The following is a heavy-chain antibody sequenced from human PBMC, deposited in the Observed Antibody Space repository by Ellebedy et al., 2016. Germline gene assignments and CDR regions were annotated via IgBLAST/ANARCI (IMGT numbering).Heavy chain of an antibody. J-gene: IGHJ4*02. CDR3: RQGHYFDQ. Sequence: GGSLRLSXTASGLNFNTFFMTWVRQAPGKGLEWVSTISPGSDITRLADSVKGRFTISRDNSKNTLYLQMNNLRVDDTALYYCRQGHYFDQWGQGALVTVSS. V-gene: IGHV3-23*01. CDR2: ISPGSDIT. CDR1: GLNFNTFF.